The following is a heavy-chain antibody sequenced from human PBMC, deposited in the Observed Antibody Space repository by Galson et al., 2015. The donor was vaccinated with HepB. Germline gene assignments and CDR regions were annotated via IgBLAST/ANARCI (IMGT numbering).Heavy chain of an antibody. CDR1: GGTFSSYA. Sequence: SVKVSCKASGGTFSSYAISWVRQAPGQGLEWMGGIIPIFGTANYAQKFQGRVTITADESTSTAYMELSSLGSEDTAVYYCARDRGGYDFWSGYYSDAFDIWGQGTMVTVSS. CDR2: IIPIFGTA. D-gene: IGHD3-3*01. CDR3: ARDRGGYDFWSGYYSDAFDI. J-gene: IGHJ3*02. V-gene: IGHV1-69*13.